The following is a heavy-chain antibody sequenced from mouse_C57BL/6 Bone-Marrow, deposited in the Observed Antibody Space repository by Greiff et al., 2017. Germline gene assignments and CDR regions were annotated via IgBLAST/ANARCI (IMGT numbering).Heavy chain of an antibody. Sequence: QVQLQQSGAELVRPGASVKLSCKASGYTFTDYYINWVKQRPGQGLEWIARIYPGSGNTYYNEKFKGKATLTADKSSSTAYMQLSSLTSEDSAVYFCARLAGYQDWGQGTLVTVSA. V-gene: IGHV1-76*01. D-gene: IGHD2-2*01. J-gene: IGHJ3*01. CDR1: GYTFTDYY. CDR2: IYPGSGNT. CDR3: ARLAGYQD.